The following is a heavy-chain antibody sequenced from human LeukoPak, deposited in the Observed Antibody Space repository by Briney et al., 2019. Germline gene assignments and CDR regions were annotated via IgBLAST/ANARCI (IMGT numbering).Heavy chain of an antibody. CDR1: GYTFTGYF. D-gene: IGHD1-26*01. CDR2: INLNSGGT. J-gene: IGHJ4*02. CDR3: ARDLSSTSNWEFDF. Sequence: ASVKVSCKASGYTFTGYFMHWVRQAPGQGLEWMGRINLNSGGTYYAQNFQGRVTMTRDTSISTAYVELGRLTSDDTAMYYCARDLSSTSNWEFDFWGQGTLVTVSS. V-gene: IGHV1-2*06.